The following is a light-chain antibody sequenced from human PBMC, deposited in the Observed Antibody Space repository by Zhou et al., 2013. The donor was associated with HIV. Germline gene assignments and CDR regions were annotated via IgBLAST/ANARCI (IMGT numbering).Light chain of an antibody. CDR3: QQYYSFPPS. CDR2: DAS. Sequence: AIQLTQSPSSLSASVGDRVTITCRASQGISSGLAWYQQKPGKAPKVLIYDASSLESGVPSRFSGSGSGTDFTLTISCLQSEDFATYYCQQYYSFPPSFGQGTKLEIK. CDR1: QGISSG. V-gene: IGKV1-13*02. J-gene: IGKJ2*03.